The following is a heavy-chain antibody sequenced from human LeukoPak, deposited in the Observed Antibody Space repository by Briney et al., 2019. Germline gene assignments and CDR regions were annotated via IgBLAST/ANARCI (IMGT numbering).Heavy chain of an antibody. V-gene: IGHV3-30*04. J-gene: IGHJ4*02. D-gene: IGHD6-13*01. CDR3: ARELSSSSSYYFDY. CDR2: ISYDGSNK. CDR1: GFTFSSYA. Sequence: GGSLRLSCAASGFTFSSYAMHWVRQAPGKGLEWVAVISYDGSNKYYADSVKGRFTISRDNSKNTLYLQMNSLRAEDTAEYYCARELSSSSSYYFDYWGQGTLVTVSS.